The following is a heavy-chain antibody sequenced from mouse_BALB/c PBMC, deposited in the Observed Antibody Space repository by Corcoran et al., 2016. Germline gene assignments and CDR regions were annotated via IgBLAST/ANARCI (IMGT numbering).Heavy chain of an antibody. CDR2: IIPIFGTA. J-gene: IGHJ4*01. CDR3: ARAPPPPSPRYMGVVPAAIPVGYYGMDV. CDR1: GGTFSSYA. Sequence: QVQLVQSGAEVKKPGSSVKVSCKASGGTFSSYAISWVRQAPGQGLEWMGGIIPIFGTANYAQKSQGRVTITADESTSTAYMELSSLGSEDTAVYYCARAPPPPSPRYMGVVPAAIPVGYYGMDVWGQGTTVTVSS. D-gene: IGHD1-1*01. V-gene: IGHV1-81*01.